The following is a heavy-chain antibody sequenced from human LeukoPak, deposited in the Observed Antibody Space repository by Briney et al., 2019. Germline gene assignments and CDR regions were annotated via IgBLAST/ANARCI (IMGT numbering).Heavy chain of an antibody. CDR1: GFTFSSYA. J-gene: IGHJ6*02. Sequence: GGSLRLSCAASGFTFSSYAMSWIRQAPGKGLEWVSAISGSGGSTYYADSVKGRFTISRDNAKNSLYLQMNSLRAEDTAVYYCARAVNPYYYYYGMDVWGQGTTVTVSS. V-gene: IGHV3-23*01. D-gene: IGHD4-23*01. CDR2: ISGSGGST. CDR3: ARAVNPYYYYYGMDV.